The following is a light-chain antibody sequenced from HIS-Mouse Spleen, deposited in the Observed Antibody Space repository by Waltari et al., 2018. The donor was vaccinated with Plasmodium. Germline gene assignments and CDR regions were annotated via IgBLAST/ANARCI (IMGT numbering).Light chain of an antibody. J-gene: IGLJ2*01. CDR3: AAWDDSLNGPV. Sequence: QSVLTQPPSASGTPGQRVTISCSGSSSNIGRNPVNLYQHLPGTAPKLLIYSNNQRPSGVPDRFSGSKSGTSASLAISGLQSEDEADYYCAAWDDSLNGPVFGGGTKLTVL. V-gene: IGLV1-44*01. CDR2: SNN. CDR1: SSNIGRNP.